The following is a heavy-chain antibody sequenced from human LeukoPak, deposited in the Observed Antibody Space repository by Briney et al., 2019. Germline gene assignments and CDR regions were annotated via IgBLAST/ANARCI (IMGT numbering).Heavy chain of an antibody. D-gene: IGHD2-8*02. Sequence: PGGSLRLSCAASGFTFSSYSMNWVRQAPGKGLEWVSSISSSSTYIYYVDSVKGRFTISRDDARNSLYLQMNSLRAEDTAVYYCTRDRGTNWWDGMDVWGQGTTVTVSS. CDR1: GFTFSSYS. V-gene: IGHV3-21*01. CDR3: TRDRGTNWWDGMDV. CDR2: ISSSSTYI. J-gene: IGHJ6*02.